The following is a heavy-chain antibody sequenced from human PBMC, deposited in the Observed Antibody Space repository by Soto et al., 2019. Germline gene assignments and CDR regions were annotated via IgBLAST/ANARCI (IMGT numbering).Heavy chain of an antibody. J-gene: IGHJ6*02. CDR3: ARDPAVAGTGGNYYYYGMDV. V-gene: IGHV1-69*13. CDR1: GGTFSSYA. D-gene: IGHD6-19*01. Sequence: SVKVSCKASGGTFSSYAISWVRQAPGQGLERMGGIIPIFGTANYAQKFQGRVTITADESTSTAYMELSSLRSEDTAVYYCARDPAVAGTGGNYYYYGMDVWGQGTTVTVSS. CDR2: IIPIFGTA.